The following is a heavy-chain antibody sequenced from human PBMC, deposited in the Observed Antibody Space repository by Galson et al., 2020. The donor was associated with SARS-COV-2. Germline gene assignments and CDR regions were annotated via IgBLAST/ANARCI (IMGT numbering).Heavy chain of an antibody. D-gene: IGHD2-2*01. V-gene: IGHV3-30*18. Sequence: GGSLRLSCAASGFTFSSYGMHWVRQATGKGLEWVAVISYDGSNKYYADSVKGRFTISRDNSKNTLYLQMNSLRAEDTAVYYCAKDMGYCSSTSCYGGGFDYWGQGTLVTVSS. J-gene: IGHJ4*02. CDR1: GFTFSSYG. CDR3: AKDMGYCSSTSCYGGGFDY. CDR2: ISYDGSNK.